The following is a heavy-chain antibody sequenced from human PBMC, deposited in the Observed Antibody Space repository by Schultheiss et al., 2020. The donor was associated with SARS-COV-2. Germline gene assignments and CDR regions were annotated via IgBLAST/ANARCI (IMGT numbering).Heavy chain of an antibody. CDR1: GGSISSYY. D-gene: IGHD3-9*01. Sequence: SQTLSLTCTVSGGSISSYYWSWIRQPPGKGLEWIGYIYYSGSTNYNPSLKSRVTISVDTSKNQFSLKLSSVTAADTAVYYCARTYYDILTGPKGWFDPWGQGTLVTVSS. CDR3: ARTYYDILTGPKGWFDP. CDR2: IYYSGST. J-gene: IGHJ5*02. V-gene: IGHV4-59*01.